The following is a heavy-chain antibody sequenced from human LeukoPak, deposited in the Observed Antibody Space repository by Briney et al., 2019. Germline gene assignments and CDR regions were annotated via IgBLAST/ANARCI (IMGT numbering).Heavy chain of an antibody. CDR3: ARLPGGGGFADY. V-gene: IGHV3-21*01. J-gene: IGHJ4*02. CDR1: GFTFSSYS. Sequence: PGGSLRLSCAASGFTFSSYSMNWVRQAPGKGLEWVSSISSSSSYIYYADSVKGRFTISRDNAKNSLYLQMNSLRAEDTAVYYCARLPGGGGFADYWGQGTLVTVSS. CDR2: ISSSSSYI. D-gene: IGHD3-16*01.